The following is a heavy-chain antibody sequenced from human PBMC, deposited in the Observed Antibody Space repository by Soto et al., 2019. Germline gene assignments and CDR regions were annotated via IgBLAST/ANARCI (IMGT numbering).Heavy chain of an antibody. Sequence: QVRLEESGPGLVKPSETLSLICSVSGGSVNNADYFWSWIRHHPDNGLEWIGYIYYSGSTRYNPSFKPRATLSIDTSKTQFSVRLNSVTVADTAGYFCARDADYGGSRGGMDVWGRGTTVTVSS. V-gene: IGHV4-31*03. CDR3: ARDADYGGSRGGMDV. D-gene: IGHD4-17*01. J-gene: IGHJ6*02. CDR1: GGSVNNADYF. CDR2: IYYSGST.